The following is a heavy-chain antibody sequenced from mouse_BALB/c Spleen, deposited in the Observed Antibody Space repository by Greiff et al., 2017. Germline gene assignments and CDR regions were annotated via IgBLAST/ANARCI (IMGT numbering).Heavy chain of an antibody. D-gene: IGHD1-1*01. CDR3: ARSGYGSRGHAMDY. CDR1: GYTFTSYT. V-gene: IGHV1-4*02. J-gene: IGHJ4*01. Sequence: VQLQQSAAELARPGASVKMSCKASGYTFTSYTMHWVKQRPGQGLEWIGYINPSSGYTEYNQKFKDKTTLTADKSSSTAYMQLSSLTSEDSAVYYCARSGYGSRGHAMDYWGQGTSVTVSS. CDR2: INPSSGYT.